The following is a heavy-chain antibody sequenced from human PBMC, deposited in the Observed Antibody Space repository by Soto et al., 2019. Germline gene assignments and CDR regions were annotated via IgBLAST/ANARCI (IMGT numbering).Heavy chain of an antibody. CDR3: ARGEQYSGRIFDY. CDR2: TYYRSKWYY. V-gene: IGHV6-1*01. D-gene: IGHD1-26*01. CDR1: GDSVSSNSAG. Sequence: SQTLSLTCAITGDSVSSNSAGWSWVRQSPSRGLEWLGRTYYRSKWYYEYAVSVRGRISINPDTSKNQYSLQLNSVTPEDTAVYFCARGEQYSGRIFDYWGQGTLVTVSS. J-gene: IGHJ4*01.